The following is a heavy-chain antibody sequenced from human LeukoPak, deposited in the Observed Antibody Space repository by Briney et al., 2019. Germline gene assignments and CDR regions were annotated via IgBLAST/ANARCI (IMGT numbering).Heavy chain of an antibody. CDR2: ISGSGGST. Sequence: GGSLRLSCAASGFTFSSYAMSWVRQAPGKGLEWVSAISGSGGSTYYADSVKGRFIISRDNSKNTLYLQMNSLRAEDTAVYYCAKAAYCSSTSCSDEYYYYYYGMDVWGQGTTVTVSS. CDR3: AKAAYCSSTSCSDEYYYYYYGMDV. CDR1: GFTFSSYA. D-gene: IGHD2-2*01. J-gene: IGHJ6*02. V-gene: IGHV3-23*01.